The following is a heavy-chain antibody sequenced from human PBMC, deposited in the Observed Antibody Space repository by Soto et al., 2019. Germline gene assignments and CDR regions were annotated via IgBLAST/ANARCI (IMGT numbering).Heavy chain of an antibody. D-gene: IGHD6-19*01. CDR1: GVSIRSPSYF. CDR3: ARLGGFSAGTFDY. J-gene: IGHJ4*02. V-gene: IGHV4-39*01. CDR2: VYSHGDT. Sequence: HLQEWGPGLVKPSETLSLTCSVSGVSIRSPSYFWGWVRQPPGKGLEWIAAVYSHGDTHYNPSLKSRVSISVDTSANQLSLTFTSVTVAETAVYYCARLGGFSAGTFDYWGQGTLVTVSS.